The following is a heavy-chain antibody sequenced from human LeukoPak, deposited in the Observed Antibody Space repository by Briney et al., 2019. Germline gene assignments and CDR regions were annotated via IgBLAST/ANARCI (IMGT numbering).Heavy chain of an antibody. V-gene: IGHV3-53*01. CDR3: ARSGSTYCSTTSCYLVY. CDR2: IYSGGST. CDR1: GFTVSSNY. Sequence: GGSLRLSCAASGFTVSSNYMSWVRQAPGKGLEWVSVIYSGGSTYYADSVKGRFTISRDNSKNTLYLQMNSLRAGDTAVYYCARSGSTYCSTTSCYLVYWGQGTRVTVSA. D-gene: IGHD2-2*01. J-gene: IGHJ4*02.